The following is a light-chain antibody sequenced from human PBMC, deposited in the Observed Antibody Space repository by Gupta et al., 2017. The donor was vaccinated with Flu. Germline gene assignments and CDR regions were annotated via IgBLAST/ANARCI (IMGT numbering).Light chain of an antibody. CDR3: QQLNSYPIT. J-gene: IGKJ5*01. CDR2: AAS. CDR1: QGISSY. Sequence: PSFLSASVGDRVTSTCRASQGISSYLAWYQQKPGKAPKLLIYAASTLQSGVPSRFSGSGSGTEFTLTISSLQPEDFATYYCQQLNSYPITFGQGTRLEIK. V-gene: IGKV1-9*01.